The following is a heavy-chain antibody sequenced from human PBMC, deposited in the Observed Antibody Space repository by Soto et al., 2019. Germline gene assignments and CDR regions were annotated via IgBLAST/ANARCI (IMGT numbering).Heavy chain of an antibody. J-gene: IGHJ4*02. V-gene: IGHV3-48*02. CDR1: GLSFSDHA. D-gene: IGHD3-10*01. CDR2: ISVDSETI. Sequence: EVQLAESGGGLVQFGGSLRLSCVVSGLSFSDHAMNLVSQAPGKGLDWVSYISVDSETIYYADSVKGRFTIFRDKAKNSLYLQMNCLSDEDTAVYYCSRYGSGSHLLDPFDYCGQETLVPVSS. CDR3: SRYGSGSHLLDPFDY.